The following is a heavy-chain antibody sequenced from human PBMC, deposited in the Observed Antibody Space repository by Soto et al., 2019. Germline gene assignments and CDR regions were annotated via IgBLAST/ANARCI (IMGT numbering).Heavy chain of an antibody. D-gene: IGHD6-6*01. CDR3: TTDWDEYSSSSGNY. Sequence: EVQLLESGGGLVQPGGSLRLSCAASGFTFSSYAMSWVRQAPGKGLEWVSAISGSGGSTYYADFVKGRFTISRDNSKNTLYLQMNSLRAEDTAVYYCTTDWDEYSSSSGNYWGQGTLVTVSS. J-gene: IGHJ4*02. CDR1: GFTFSSYA. CDR2: ISGSGGST. V-gene: IGHV3-23*01.